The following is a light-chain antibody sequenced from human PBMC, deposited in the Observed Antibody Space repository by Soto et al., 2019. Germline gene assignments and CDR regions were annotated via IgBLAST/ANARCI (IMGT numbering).Light chain of an antibody. CDR1: QSVSSN. Sequence: EIVLAQSPATLSLSPGERATLSCRASQSVSSNLAWYQQKPGQAPRLLIYDASNRATGIPARFSGSGSGTEFTLTISSLQSEDFAVYYCQQYNNWPPWTFGQGTKVDI. J-gene: IGKJ1*01. CDR2: DAS. V-gene: IGKV3-15*01. CDR3: QQYNNWPPWT.